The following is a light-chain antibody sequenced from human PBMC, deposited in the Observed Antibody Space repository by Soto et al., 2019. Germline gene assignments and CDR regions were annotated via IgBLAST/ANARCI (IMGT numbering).Light chain of an antibody. J-gene: IGLJ3*02. CDR1: SSDVGGYNY. CDR3: RSYAGSNIWV. CDR2: EVT. V-gene: IGLV2-8*01. Sequence: QSVLTQPPSASGSPGQSVTISCTGTSSDVGGYNYVSWYQQHPGKAPKLMISEVTKRPSGVPDRFSGSKSGNTASLTVSGLQAEDEADYYCRSYAGSNIWVFGGGTKLTVL.